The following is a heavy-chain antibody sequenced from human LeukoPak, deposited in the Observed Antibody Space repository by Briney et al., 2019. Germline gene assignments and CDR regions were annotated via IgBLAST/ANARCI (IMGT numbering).Heavy chain of an antibody. J-gene: IGHJ4*02. V-gene: IGHV3-23*01. Sequence: GGSLRLSCAASGFTFSSYAMSWVRQAPGEGLEWVSAISGSGGSTYYADSVKGRFTISRDNSKNTLYLQMNSLRAEDTAVYYCAKGRENIPDLFDYWGQGTLVTVSS. CDR3: AKGRENIPDLFDY. CDR1: GFTFSSYA. CDR2: ISGSGGST. D-gene: IGHD2/OR15-2a*01.